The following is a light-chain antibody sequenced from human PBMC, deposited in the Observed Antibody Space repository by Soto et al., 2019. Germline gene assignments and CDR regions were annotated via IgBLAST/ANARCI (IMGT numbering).Light chain of an antibody. Sequence: QSVLTQPPSASGSPGQSVTISCTGTSSDVGAYNYVSWYQQYPGKAPKLMIYEVNKRPSGVPDRFSGSKSGKPASLTVSGLQPEDEADYHCTLYAGSNIWVFGGGTKLTVL. V-gene: IGLV2-8*01. J-gene: IGLJ3*02. CDR3: TLYAGSNIWV. CDR1: SSDVGAYNY. CDR2: EVN.